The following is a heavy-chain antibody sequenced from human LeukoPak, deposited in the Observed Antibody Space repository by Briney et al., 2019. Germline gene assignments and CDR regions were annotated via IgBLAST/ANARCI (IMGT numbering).Heavy chain of an antibody. CDR1: GFTFSSYW. CDR2: IKSDGSST. D-gene: IGHD3-22*01. Sequence: PGGSLRLSCAASGFTFSSYWIHWVRQAPGKGLVWVSRIKSDGSSTSYADSVKGRFTISRDNAKNTLYLQMNSLGAEDTAVYYCARGSYYYDSSGYSPGAYWGQGTLVTVSS. J-gene: IGHJ4*02. CDR3: ARGSYYYDSSGYSPGAY. V-gene: IGHV3-74*01.